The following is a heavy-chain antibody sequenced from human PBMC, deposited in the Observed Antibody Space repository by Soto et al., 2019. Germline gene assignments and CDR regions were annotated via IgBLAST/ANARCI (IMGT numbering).Heavy chain of an antibody. CDR3: ARVGSPPTSYYDFWSGYYPEGYYYYYGMDV. Sequence: ASVKVSCKASGYTFTSYYMHWVRQAPGQGLEWMGIINPSGGSTSYAQKFRGRVTMTRDTSTSTVYMELSSLRSEDTAVYYCARVGSPPTSYYDFWSGYYPEGYYYYYGMDVWGQGTTVTVSS. CDR2: INPSGGST. V-gene: IGHV1-46*01. D-gene: IGHD3-3*01. J-gene: IGHJ6*02. CDR1: GYTFTSYY.